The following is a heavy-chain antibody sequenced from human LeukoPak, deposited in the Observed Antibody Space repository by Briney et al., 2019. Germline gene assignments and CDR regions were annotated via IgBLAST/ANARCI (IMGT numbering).Heavy chain of an antibody. J-gene: IGHJ4*02. CDR1: GGSITNYY. D-gene: IGHD3-10*01. V-gene: IGHV4-59*08. Sequence: SETLSLTCTVSGGSITNYYWSWIRQPPGKGLEWIGYIFYSGSTIYNPSLKSRVTISVDTSKNQFSLKLSSVTAADTAVYYCARHPTGMVSFDYGGQGTLVTVSS. CDR3: ARHPTGMVSFDY. CDR2: IFYSGST.